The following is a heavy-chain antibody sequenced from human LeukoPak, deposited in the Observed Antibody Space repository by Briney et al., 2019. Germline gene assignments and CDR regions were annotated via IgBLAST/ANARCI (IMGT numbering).Heavy chain of an antibody. V-gene: IGHV1-46*01. J-gene: IGHJ4*02. CDR1: GGTFSSYA. Sequence: ASVKVSCKASGGTFSSYAISWVRQAPGQGLEWMGIINPSGGSTSYAQKFQGRVTMTRGTSTSTVYMELSSLKSADTAVYYCARGAPTAAGLGRGYWGQGTLVTVSS. CDR2: INPSGGST. CDR3: ARGAPTAAGLGRGY. D-gene: IGHD6-13*01.